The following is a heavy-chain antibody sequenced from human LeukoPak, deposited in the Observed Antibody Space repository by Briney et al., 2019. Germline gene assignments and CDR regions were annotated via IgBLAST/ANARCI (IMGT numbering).Heavy chain of an antibody. J-gene: IGHJ4*02. CDR2: INPNSGGT. Sequence: ASVKVSCKASGYTFTSYYMHWVRQAPGQGLEWMGWINPNSGGTNYAQKFQGRVTMTRDTSISTAYMELNRLRSDDTAVYYCARGPQDIVVVVAAHFDYWGQGTLVTVSS. V-gene: IGHV1-2*02. CDR1: GYTFTSYY. CDR3: ARGPQDIVVVVAAHFDY. D-gene: IGHD2-15*01.